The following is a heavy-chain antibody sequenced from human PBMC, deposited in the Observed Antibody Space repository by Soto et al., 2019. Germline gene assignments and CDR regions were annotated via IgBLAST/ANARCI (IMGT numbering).Heavy chain of an antibody. V-gene: IGHV1-18*01. CDR1: GYTFTSHG. CDR3: ARLLTEGATYREDAFDM. Sequence: QVPLVQSGGEVKKPGASLKVSCKTSGYTFTSHGISWVRQAPGQGLEWMGWISTYNGKTDYAQKFQGRVTMTADTRTSTVYMEVRSLRSDDTAVYYCARLLTEGATYREDAFDMWGQGTKVTVSS. D-gene: IGHD1-26*01. J-gene: IGHJ3*02. CDR2: ISTYNGKT.